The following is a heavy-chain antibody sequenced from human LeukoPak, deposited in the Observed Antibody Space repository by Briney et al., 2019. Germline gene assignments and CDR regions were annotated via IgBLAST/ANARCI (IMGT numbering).Heavy chain of an antibody. CDR2: IYTSGSP. J-gene: IGHJ3*02. D-gene: IGHD2-2*01. V-gene: IGHV4-4*07. CDR1: GRSLSSYY. CDR3: ARDRRKTYCSSTSCYSVDAFDI. Sequence: SETLSLTCIVSGRSLSSYYWSWIRQPAGKGLEWIGRIYTSGSPNYNRSFKSRVTMSVDTSKNQFSLKLSSVTAADTAVYYCARDRRKTYCSSTSCYSVDAFDIWGQGTMVTVS.